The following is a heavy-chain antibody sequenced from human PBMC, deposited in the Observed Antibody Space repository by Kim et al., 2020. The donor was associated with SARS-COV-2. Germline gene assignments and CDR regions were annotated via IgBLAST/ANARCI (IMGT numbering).Heavy chain of an antibody. V-gene: IGHV3-23*01. D-gene: IGHD2-2*01. Sequence: KGRFTISRDNSKNTVFLQMTSLRDDDTAVYYCARDLGFVVLPVAPPDAFDSWGQGTRVTVSS. CDR3: ARDLGFVVLPVAPPDAFDS. J-gene: IGHJ4*02.